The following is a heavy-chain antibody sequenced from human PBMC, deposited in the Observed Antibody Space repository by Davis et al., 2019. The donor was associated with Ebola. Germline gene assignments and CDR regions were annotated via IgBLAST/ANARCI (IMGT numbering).Heavy chain of an antibody. Sequence: ASVKVSCKASGGTFSSYTISWVRQAPGQGLEWMGRINPNSGGTNYAQKFQGRVTMTRDTSISTAYMELSRLRSDDTAVYYCARALFREYSSGFDNWGQGTLVTVSS. D-gene: IGHD6-25*01. CDR3: ARALFREYSSGFDN. J-gene: IGHJ4*02. CDR2: INPNSGGT. CDR1: GGTFSSYT. V-gene: IGHV1-2*06.